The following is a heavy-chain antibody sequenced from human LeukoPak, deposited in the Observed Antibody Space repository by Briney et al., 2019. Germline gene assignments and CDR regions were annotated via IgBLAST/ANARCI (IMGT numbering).Heavy chain of an antibody. D-gene: IGHD3-22*01. CDR1: GGSISSGSYY. V-gene: IGHV4-61*02. CDR3: GRSYDSSGSDY. CDR2: IYTSGST. J-gene: IGHJ4*02. Sequence: SETLSLTCTVSGGSISSGSYYWSWIQQPAGKGLEWIGRIYTSGSTNYNPSLKSRVTISVDTSKNQFSLKLSSVTAADTAVYYCGRSYDSSGSDYWGQGTLVTVSS.